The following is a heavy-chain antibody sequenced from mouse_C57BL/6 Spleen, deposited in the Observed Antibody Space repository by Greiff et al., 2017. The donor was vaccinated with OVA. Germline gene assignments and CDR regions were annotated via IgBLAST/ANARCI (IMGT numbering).Heavy chain of an antibody. CDR3: ARSGQDYGSSYYFDY. Sequence: EVQLQESGPELVKPGASVKISCKASGYSFTGYYMNWVKQSPEKSLEWIGEINPSTGGTTYNQKFKAKATLTVDKSSSTAYMQLKSLTSEDSAVYYCARSGQDYGSSYYFDYWGQGTTLTVSS. CDR1: GYSFTGYY. D-gene: IGHD1-1*01. CDR2: INPSTGGT. J-gene: IGHJ2*01. V-gene: IGHV1-42*01.